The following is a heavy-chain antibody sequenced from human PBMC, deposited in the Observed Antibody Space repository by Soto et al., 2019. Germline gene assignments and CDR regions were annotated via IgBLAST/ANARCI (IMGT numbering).Heavy chain of an antibody. D-gene: IGHD3-10*01. J-gene: IGHJ4*02. CDR2: YESGGSI. CDR3: ATAGVTPDSFDY. Sequence: GGSLRLSCAASGFSVRTNYMSWVRQAPGKGLEWVSVYESGGSIYYADAVKGRFTISRDTSKNTLDLQMNSLRGEDTAVYYCATAGVTPDSFDYWGQGTRVTVSS. CDR1: GFSVRTNY. V-gene: IGHV3-53*01.